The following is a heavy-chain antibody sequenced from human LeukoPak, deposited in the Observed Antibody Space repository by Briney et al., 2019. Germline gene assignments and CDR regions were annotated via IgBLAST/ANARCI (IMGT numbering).Heavy chain of an antibody. V-gene: IGHV4-34*01. J-gene: IGHJ3*02. CDR1: GGSFSGYY. CDR3: AREGKSYPNDAFDI. Sequence: PSETLSLTCAVYGGSFSGYYWSWIRQPPGKGLEWIGEINHSGSTNYNPSLESRVTISVDTSKNQFSLKLSSVTAADTAVYCCAREGKSYPNDAFDIWGQGTMVTVSS. CDR2: INHSGST.